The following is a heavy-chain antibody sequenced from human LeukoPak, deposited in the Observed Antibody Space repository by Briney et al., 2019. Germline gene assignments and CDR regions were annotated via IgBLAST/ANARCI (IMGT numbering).Heavy chain of an antibody. J-gene: IGHJ4*02. D-gene: IGHD3-22*01. V-gene: IGHV1-24*01. CDR3: ARVRRDSSGYYSLFDY. Sequence: GASVKVSCKVSGYTLTELSMHWVRQAPGKGLEWMGGFDPEDGETIYAQKFQGRVTMTRDTSISTAYMELSRLRSDDTAVYYCARVRRDSSGYYSLFDYWGQGTLVTVSS. CDR1: GYTLTELS. CDR2: FDPEDGET.